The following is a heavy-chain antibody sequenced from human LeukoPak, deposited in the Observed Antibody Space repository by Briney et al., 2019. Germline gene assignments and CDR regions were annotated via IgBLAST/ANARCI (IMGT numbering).Heavy chain of an antibody. CDR2: IRYDGSNK. J-gene: IGHJ1*01. Sequence: TGGSLRLSCAASGFTFSSYGMHWVRQAPGKGLEWVAFIRYDGSNKYYADSVKGRFTISRDNSKNTLYLQMNSLRAEDTAVYYCAKQIVVVPAALYYFQHWGQGTLVTVSS. CDR1: GFTFSSYG. D-gene: IGHD2-2*01. CDR3: AKQIVVVPAALYYFQH. V-gene: IGHV3-30*02.